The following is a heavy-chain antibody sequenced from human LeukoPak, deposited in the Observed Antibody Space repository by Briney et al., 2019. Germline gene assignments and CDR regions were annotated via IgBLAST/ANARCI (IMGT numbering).Heavy chain of an antibody. CDR3: ARVNSVAAIVYFDY. CDR1: GGSISSYY. D-gene: IGHD2-15*01. J-gene: IGHJ4*02. CDR2: TYYSGST. V-gene: IGHV4-59*08. Sequence: SSETLSLTCTVSGGSISSYYWSWIRQPPGKGLEWIGYTYYSGSTNYNPSLKSRVTISVDTSKNQFSLKLSSVTAADTAVYYCARVNSVAAIVYFDYWGQGTLVTVSS.